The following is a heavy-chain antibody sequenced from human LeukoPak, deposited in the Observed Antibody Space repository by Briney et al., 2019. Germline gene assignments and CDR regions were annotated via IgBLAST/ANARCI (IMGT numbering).Heavy chain of an antibody. CDR2: IYSGGST. CDR3: ARAWFGELAFDY. D-gene: IGHD3-10*01. CDR1: GFTLSSNY. J-gene: IGHJ4*02. Sequence: GGSLRLSCAASGFTLSSNYMSWVRQAPGKGLEGVSVIYSGGSTCYSDSVTGRFTISRDNSKNTLYLQMNSLRAEDTAVYYCARAWFGELAFDYWGQGTLVTVSS. V-gene: IGHV3-53*01.